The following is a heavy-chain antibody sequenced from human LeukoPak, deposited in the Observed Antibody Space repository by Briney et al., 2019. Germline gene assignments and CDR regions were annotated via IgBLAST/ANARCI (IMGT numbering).Heavy chain of an antibody. Sequence: GGSLRLSCAASGLTFSSHWMHWVRQAPGKGLVWVSRITNDGSSTTYADSVKGRFTISRDNAKNMLYLQVNSLRAEDTAVYYCARASSGPAPDAFDIWGQGTMVTVSS. D-gene: IGHD3-10*01. CDR2: ITNDGSST. V-gene: IGHV3-74*01. CDR1: GLTFSSHW. J-gene: IGHJ3*02. CDR3: ARASSGPAPDAFDI.